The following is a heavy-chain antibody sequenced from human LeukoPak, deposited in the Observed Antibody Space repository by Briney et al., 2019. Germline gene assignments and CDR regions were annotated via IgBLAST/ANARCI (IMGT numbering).Heavy chain of an antibody. CDR1: GGSISSGGYY. Sequence: SSQTLSLTCTVSGGSISSGGYYWSWIRQHPGKGLEWIGYIYYSGSTYYNPSLKSRVTISVDTSKNQFSLKLSSVTAADTAVYYCARTMVRGVISCFDHWGQGTLVTVSS. CDR2: IYYSGST. V-gene: IGHV4-31*03. CDR3: ARTMVRGVISCFDH. J-gene: IGHJ4*02. D-gene: IGHD3-10*01.